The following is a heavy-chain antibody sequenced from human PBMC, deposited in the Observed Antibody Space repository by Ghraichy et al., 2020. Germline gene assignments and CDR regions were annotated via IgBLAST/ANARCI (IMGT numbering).Heavy chain of an antibody. CDR2: INHSGST. CDR3: ASGEIVVVPGGNLPPYYYGMDV. D-gene: IGHD2-2*01. Sequence: SETLSLTCAVYGGSFSGYYWSWVRQPPGEGLQWIGEINHSGSTNYNPSLKSRVTISVDTSKNQFSLKLSSVTAADTAVYYCASGEIVVVPGGNLPPYYYGMDVWCQGTTVTVSS. V-gene: IGHV4-34*01. CDR1: GGSFSGYY. J-gene: IGHJ6*02.